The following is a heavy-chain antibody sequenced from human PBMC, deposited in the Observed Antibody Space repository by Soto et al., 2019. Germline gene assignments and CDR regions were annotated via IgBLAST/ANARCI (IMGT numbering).Heavy chain of an antibody. CDR2: IYYSGST. V-gene: IGHV4-61*01. Sequence: SETLSLTCTVSGGSVSSGSYYWSWIRQHLGKGLEWIGYIYYSGSTNYNPSLKSRVTISVDTSKNQFSLKLSSVTAADTAVYYCARDQEGLYGDRTIDYWGLGTLVTVSS. J-gene: IGHJ4*01. D-gene: IGHD4-17*01. CDR3: ARDQEGLYGDRTIDY. CDR1: GGSVSSGSYY.